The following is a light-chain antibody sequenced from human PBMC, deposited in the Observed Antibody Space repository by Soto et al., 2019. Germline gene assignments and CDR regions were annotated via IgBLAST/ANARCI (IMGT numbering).Light chain of an antibody. CDR2: SNN. V-gene: IGLV1-44*01. J-gene: IGLJ1*01. Sequence: QSVLTQPPSASGTPGQRVTISCSGSSSNIGSNTINWYQHLPGTAPKLLIYSNNHRPSVVPDRFSGSKSGTSASLAISGLQSEDEADYYCAAWHDSLNGYVFGTGTKVTVL. CDR3: AAWHDSLNGYV. CDR1: SSNIGSNT.